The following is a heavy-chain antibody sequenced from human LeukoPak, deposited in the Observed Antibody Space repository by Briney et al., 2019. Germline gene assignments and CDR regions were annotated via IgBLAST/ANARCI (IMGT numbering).Heavy chain of an antibody. J-gene: IGHJ5*02. CDR1: GGSFSGYY. Sequence: SETLSLTCAVYGGSFSGYYWSWIRQPPGKGLEWIGEINHSGSTNYNPSLKSRVAISVDTSKNQFSLKLSSVTAADTAVYYCARREKQWLVPKHNWFDPWGQGTLVTVSS. D-gene: IGHD6-19*01. CDR2: INHSGST. V-gene: IGHV4-34*01. CDR3: ARREKQWLVPKHNWFDP.